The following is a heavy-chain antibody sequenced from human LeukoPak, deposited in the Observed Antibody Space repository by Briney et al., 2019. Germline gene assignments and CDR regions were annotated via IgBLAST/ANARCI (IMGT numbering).Heavy chain of an antibody. CDR2: IKEDGSKK. CDR3: ARFSYSYGLYYYYGMDV. V-gene: IGHV3-7*03. D-gene: IGHD5-18*01. J-gene: IGHJ6*02. CDR1: GFTFSSCW. Sequence: GGSLRLSCAASGFTFSSCWMTWVRQAPGKGLEWVANIKEDGSKKNYVDSVKGRFTIFRDNAKNSLYLQMNSLRAEDTAVYYCARFSYSYGLYYYYGMDVWGQGTTVTVSS.